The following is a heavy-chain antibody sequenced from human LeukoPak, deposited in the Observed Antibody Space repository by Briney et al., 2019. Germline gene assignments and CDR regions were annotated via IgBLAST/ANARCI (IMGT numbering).Heavy chain of an antibody. V-gene: IGHV3-43*02. D-gene: IGHD2-2*01. Sequence: GGSLRLSCAASGFTFDDHAMHWVRQTPGKGLEWVSLISGDGDSTYYADSVKGRFTISRDSSKNSLYLQMNSLRTEDTALYYCAKAHCSSTSCYLFSKGLDPWGQGTLLTVSS. CDR3: AKAHCSSTSCYLFSKGLDP. CDR1: GFTFDDHA. J-gene: IGHJ5*02. CDR2: ISGDGDST.